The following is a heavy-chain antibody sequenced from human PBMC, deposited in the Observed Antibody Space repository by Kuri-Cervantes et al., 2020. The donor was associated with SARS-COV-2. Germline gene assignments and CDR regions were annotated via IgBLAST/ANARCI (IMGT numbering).Heavy chain of an antibody. CDR1: GYTFTGYY. D-gene: IGHD3-10*01. V-gene: IGHV1-2*04. CDR2: INPNSGGT. J-gene: IGHJ6*02. CDR3: ARGMVRGIIQNYYYAMDV. Sequence: ASVKVSCKASGYTFTGYYMHWVRQAPGQGLEWMGWINPNSGGTNYAQKFRGWVTMTRDTSISTAYMELSRLRSDDTAVYYCARGMVRGIIQNYYYAMDVWGQGTTVTVSS.